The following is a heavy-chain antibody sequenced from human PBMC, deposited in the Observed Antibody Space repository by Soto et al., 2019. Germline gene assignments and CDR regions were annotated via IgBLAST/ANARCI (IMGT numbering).Heavy chain of an antibody. CDR1: SGSISSSNW. D-gene: IGHD6-13*01. Sequence: QVQLQESGPGLVKPSGTLSLTCAVSSGSISSSNWWSWVRQPPGKGLEWIGEIYHSGSTNYNPSLKSRVTILVDKSKNQFALKLSSVTAADTAVYYCARTYSSSSLDYWGQGTLVTVSS. CDR2: IYHSGST. J-gene: IGHJ4*02. V-gene: IGHV4-4*02. CDR3: ARTYSSSSLDY.